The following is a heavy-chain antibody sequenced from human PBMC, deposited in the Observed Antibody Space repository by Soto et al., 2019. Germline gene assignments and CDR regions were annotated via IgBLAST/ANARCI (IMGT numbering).Heavy chain of an antibody. CDR3: AKDGEAVAGPNPIDY. V-gene: IGHV3-9*01. Sequence: EVQLVESGGGLVQPGRSLRLSCAASGFTFDDYAMHWVRQAPGKGLEWVSGISWISGSIGYADSVKGRFTISRDNAKNSLYLQMNSLRAEDTALYYCAKDGEAVAGPNPIDYWGQGTLVTVSS. CDR2: ISWISGSI. CDR1: GFTFDDYA. J-gene: IGHJ4*02. D-gene: IGHD6-19*01.